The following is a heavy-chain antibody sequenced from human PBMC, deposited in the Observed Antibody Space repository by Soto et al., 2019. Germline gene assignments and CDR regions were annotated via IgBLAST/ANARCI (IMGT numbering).Heavy chain of an antibody. J-gene: IGHJ4*01. CDR1: GFIFTNYA. CDR2: ISGGGDTT. CDR3: AKGVALISGYTSDFDH. V-gene: IGHV3-23*01. D-gene: IGHD5-12*01. Sequence: EVQLLESGGGLVQPGGSLRLSCAASGFIFTNYAMAWVRQAPGKGLEWVAIISGGGDTTYYTDSVKGRFSFSRDNSKNTVFLQMHSLGADDTAVYYCAKGVALISGYTSDFDHWGRGTLVTVSS.